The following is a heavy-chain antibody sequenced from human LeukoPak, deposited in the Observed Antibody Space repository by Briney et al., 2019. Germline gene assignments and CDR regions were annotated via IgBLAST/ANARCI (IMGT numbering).Heavy chain of an antibody. V-gene: IGHV1-2*06. Sequence: ASVKVSCKASGYTFTGYYMHWVRQAPGQGLEWMGRINPNSGGTNYAQKFQGRVTMTRDTSISTAYMELSRLRSDDTAVYYCATRQQWLHHIDHWGEGTLVTVSS. CDR1: GYTFTGYY. CDR3: ATRQQWLHHIDH. D-gene: IGHD6-19*01. CDR2: INPNSGGT. J-gene: IGHJ4*02.